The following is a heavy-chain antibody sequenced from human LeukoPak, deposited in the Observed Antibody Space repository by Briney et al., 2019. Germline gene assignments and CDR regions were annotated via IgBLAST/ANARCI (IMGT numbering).Heavy chain of an antibody. V-gene: IGHV3-11*01. CDR1: GFPFSDFH. Sequence: GGSLRLSCAASGFPFSDFHMSWIRQAPGKRLEWISYIITSGYTKYYADSVKGRFTISRDNAKNSLYLQMNSLRAEGTAIYFCAKDQKATYGSGSAEEGDYWGQGTLVTVSS. J-gene: IGHJ4*02. CDR3: AKDQKATYGSGSAEEGDY. D-gene: IGHD3-10*01. CDR2: IITSGYTK.